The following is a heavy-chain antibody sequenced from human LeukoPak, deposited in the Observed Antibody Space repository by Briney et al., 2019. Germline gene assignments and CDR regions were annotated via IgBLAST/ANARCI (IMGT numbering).Heavy chain of an antibody. J-gene: IGHJ3*02. Sequence: GGSLRLSCAASGFTFSSFWMSWVRQAPGKGLEWVANIQEDGSEKYYVDSVKGRFTISRDNAKNSLYLQMNSLRVEDTAVYYCARGGPKGTLDIWGQETMVTVSS. V-gene: IGHV3-7*01. CDR2: IQEDGSEK. CDR3: ARGGPKGTLDI. CDR1: GFTFSSFW. D-gene: IGHD3/OR15-3a*01.